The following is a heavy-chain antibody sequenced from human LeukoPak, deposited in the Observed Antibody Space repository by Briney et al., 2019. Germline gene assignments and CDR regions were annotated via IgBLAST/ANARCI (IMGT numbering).Heavy chain of an antibody. CDR1: GGTFSSYG. Sequence: ASVKVSCKASGGTFSSYGISWVRQAPGQGLEWMGWISAYNGNTNYAQKLQGRVTMTTDTSTSTAYMELRSLRSDDTAVYYCARTGPNFDYMDVWGKGTTVTVSS. V-gene: IGHV1-18*01. D-gene: IGHD1-7*01. CDR3: ARTGPNFDYMDV. CDR2: ISAYNGNT. J-gene: IGHJ6*03.